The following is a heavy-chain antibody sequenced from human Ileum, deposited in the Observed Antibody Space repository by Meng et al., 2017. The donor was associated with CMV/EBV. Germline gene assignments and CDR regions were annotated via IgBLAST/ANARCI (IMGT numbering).Heavy chain of an antibody. Sequence: KASGYTITKYGINWVRPAPEQGLEWMGWINTNSRNPKYDQGFTGRFVFSLDTSVNTAFLQISSLKAEDTAVYYCARDAVVTSIKLDSWGQGTLVTVSS. V-gene: IGHV7-4-1*02. J-gene: IGHJ4*02. CDR2: INTNSRNP. CDR1: GYTITKYG. CDR3: ARDAVVTSIKLDS. D-gene: IGHD2-21*02.